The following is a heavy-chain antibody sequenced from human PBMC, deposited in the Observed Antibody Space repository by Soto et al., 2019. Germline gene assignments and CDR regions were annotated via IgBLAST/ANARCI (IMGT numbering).Heavy chain of an antibody. CDR1: GFTFSNYA. CDR3: VKDLVALGDY. V-gene: IGHV3-23*01. J-gene: IGHJ4*02. CDR2: ISGRSGHT. Sequence: GGSLRLSCAASGFTFSNYAMSWVRQAPGKGLEWVSIISGRSGHTHYADSVKGRFTISRDNSKNTLSLQMNSLRVEDTAVYYCVKDLVALGDYCGRGMLVTVSS. D-gene: IGHD5-12*01.